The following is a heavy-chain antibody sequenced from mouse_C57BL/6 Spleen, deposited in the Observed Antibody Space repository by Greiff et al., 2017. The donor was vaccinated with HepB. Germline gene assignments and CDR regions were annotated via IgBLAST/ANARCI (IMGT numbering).Heavy chain of an antibody. V-gene: IGHV1-64*01. CDR3: AREEEYYDYDLAWFAY. CDR1: GYTFTSYW. Sequence: QVQLQQPGAELVKPGASVKLSCKASGYTFTSYWMHWVKQRPGQGLEWIGMIHPNSGSTNYNEKFKSKATLTVDKSSSTAYMQLSSLTSEDSAVYYCAREEEYYDYDLAWFAYWGQGTLVTVSA. J-gene: IGHJ3*01. CDR2: IHPNSGST. D-gene: IGHD2-4*01.